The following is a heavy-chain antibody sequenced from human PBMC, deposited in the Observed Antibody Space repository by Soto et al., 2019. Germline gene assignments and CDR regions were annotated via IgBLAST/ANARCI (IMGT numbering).Heavy chain of an antibody. D-gene: IGHD2-8*01. CDR2: ISAYNGNT. CDR1: GYTFTSYG. J-gene: IGHJ5*02. V-gene: IGHV1-18*01. Sequence: SGKVSFKASGYTFTSYGISWVRQAPGQGLEWMGWISAYNGNTNYAQKLQGRVTMTTDTSTSTAYMELRSLRSDDTAVYYCARDGCTNGVCYLNWFDPWGQGTLVTVSS. CDR3: ARDGCTNGVCYLNWFDP.